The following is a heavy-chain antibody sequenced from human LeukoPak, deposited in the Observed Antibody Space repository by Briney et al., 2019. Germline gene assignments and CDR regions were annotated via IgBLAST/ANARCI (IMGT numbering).Heavy chain of an antibody. CDR3: ARESLYPMDV. CDR1: GFTFSSYS. J-gene: IGHJ6*02. Sequence: PGGSLRLSCAASGFTFSSYSMNWVRQAPGKGLEWVSYISSSSSTIYYADSVKGRFTISRDNAKNSLYLQTNSLRAEDTAVYYCARESLYPMDVWGQGTTVTVSS. D-gene: IGHD5/OR15-5a*01. CDR2: ISSSSSTI. V-gene: IGHV3-48*01.